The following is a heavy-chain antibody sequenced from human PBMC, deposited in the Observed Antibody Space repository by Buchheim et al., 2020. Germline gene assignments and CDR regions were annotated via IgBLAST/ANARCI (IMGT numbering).Heavy chain of an antibody. CDR3: ARETQSPYYYDSSGYYPLASYFDY. Sequence: QVQLQQWGAGLLKPSETLSLTCAVYGGSFSGYYWSWIRKPQGKGLEWIGRIYTSGSTNYKPSLKSRVTISVDTSKNQFSLKLSSVTAADTAVYYCARETQSPYYYDSSGYYPLASYFDYWGQGTL. CDR1: GGSFSGYY. V-gene: IGHV4-59*10. D-gene: IGHD3-22*01. CDR2: IYTSGST. J-gene: IGHJ4*02.